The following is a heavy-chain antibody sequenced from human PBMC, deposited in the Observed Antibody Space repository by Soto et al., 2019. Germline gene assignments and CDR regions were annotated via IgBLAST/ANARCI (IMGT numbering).Heavy chain of an antibody. D-gene: IGHD3-10*01. CDR3: ARHGFPITMVRGVIRTLYYMDV. CDR2: IYYSGST. V-gene: IGHV4-39*01. CDR1: GGSISSSSYY. J-gene: IGHJ6*03. Sequence: PSETLFLTCTVSGGSISSSSYYWGWIRQPPGKGLEWIGSIYYSGSTYYNPSLKSRVTISVDTSKNQFSLKLSSVTAADTAVYYCARHGFPITMVRGVIRTLYYMDVWGKGTTVTVSS.